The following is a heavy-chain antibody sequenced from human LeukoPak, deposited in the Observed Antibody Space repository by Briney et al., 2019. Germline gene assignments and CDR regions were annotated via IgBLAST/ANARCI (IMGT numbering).Heavy chain of an antibody. V-gene: IGHV3-53*01. CDR2: IYSGGST. Sequence: GGSLRLSCAASGFTFSSYAMSWVRQAPGKGLEWVSVIYSGGSTYYADSVKGRFTISRDNSKNTLYLQMNSLRAEDTAVYYCARERALVRGVIKHYYYYMDVWGKGTTVTISS. J-gene: IGHJ6*03. CDR1: GFTFSSYA. D-gene: IGHD3-10*01. CDR3: ARERALVRGVIKHYYYYMDV.